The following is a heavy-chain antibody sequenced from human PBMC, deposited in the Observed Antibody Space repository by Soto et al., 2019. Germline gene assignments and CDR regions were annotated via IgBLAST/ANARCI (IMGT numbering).Heavy chain of an antibody. D-gene: IGHD3-10*01. CDR2: VAVTGGST. CDR3: AGQRSPEGWFDP. V-gene: IGHV3-23*01. J-gene: IGHJ5*02. Sequence: PGGCLRLSCAASAISFNTYGVTWVRQAPGKGLEWVSTVAVTGGSTYYADFVKGRFTISRDRSNYTVSLLLNSLRVEDTAIYYCAGQRSPEGWFDPWGQGTLVTVSS. CDR1: AISFNTYG.